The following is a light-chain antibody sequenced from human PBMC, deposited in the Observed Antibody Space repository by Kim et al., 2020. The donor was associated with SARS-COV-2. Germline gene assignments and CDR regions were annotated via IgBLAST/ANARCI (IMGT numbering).Light chain of an antibody. CDR3: SSYTSSRTWV. CDR2: DVS. J-gene: IGLJ3*02. V-gene: IGLV2-14*01. Sequence: QSDLTQPASVSGSPGQSITISCTGTSSDVGGYNYVSWYQQHPGKAPKLMLFDVSQRPSGVSNRFSGSKSGNTASLTISGLQAEDEDDYHCSSYTSSRTWVFGGGTQLTVL. CDR1: SSDVGGYNY.